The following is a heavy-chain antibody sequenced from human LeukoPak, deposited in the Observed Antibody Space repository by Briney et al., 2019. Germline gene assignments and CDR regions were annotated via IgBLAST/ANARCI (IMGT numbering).Heavy chain of an antibody. CDR2: IKSKTDGGTT. Sequence: GGSLRLSCAASGFTFSNAWMNWVRQAPGKGLEWVGRIKSKTDGGTTDYAAPVKSRFTISRDDSKNTLYLQMNSLKTEDTAVYYCTTRSVIPLDAFDIWGQGTMVTVSS. CDR1: GFTFSNAW. J-gene: IGHJ3*02. V-gene: IGHV3-15*07. D-gene: IGHD3-16*02. CDR3: TTRSVIPLDAFDI.